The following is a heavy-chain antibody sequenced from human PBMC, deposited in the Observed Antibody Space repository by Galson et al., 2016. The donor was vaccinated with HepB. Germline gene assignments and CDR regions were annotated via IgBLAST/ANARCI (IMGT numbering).Heavy chain of an antibody. CDR2: IWYDGGNK. V-gene: IGHV3-33*01. D-gene: IGHD6-13*01. CDR1: GFTFSNYG. CDR3: VRDGAIHPSSWFDF. Sequence: SLRLSCAASGFTFSNYGMHWVRQAPRKGLEWVSIIWYDGGNKYYADSVKGRFTISRDHSKNTLYLKMDSRRVEDTAVYYCVRDGAIHPSSWFDFWGQGTLVSVSS. J-gene: IGHJ5*01.